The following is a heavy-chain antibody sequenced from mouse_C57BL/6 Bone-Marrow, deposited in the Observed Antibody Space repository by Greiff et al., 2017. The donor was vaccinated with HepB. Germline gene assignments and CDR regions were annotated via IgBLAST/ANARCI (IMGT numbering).Heavy chain of an antibody. J-gene: IGHJ3*01. D-gene: IGHD1-1*01. CDR1: GYTFTEYT. Sequence: QVHVKQSGAELVKPGASVKLSCKASGYTFTEYTIHWVKQRSGQGLEWIGWFYPGSGSIKYNEKFKDKATLTADKSSSTVFMELSSLTSEDSAVYFCARRHYYGSSSAWFAYWGQGTLVTVSA. CDR2: FYPGSGSI. CDR3: ARRHYYGSSSAWFAY. V-gene: IGHV1-62-2*01.